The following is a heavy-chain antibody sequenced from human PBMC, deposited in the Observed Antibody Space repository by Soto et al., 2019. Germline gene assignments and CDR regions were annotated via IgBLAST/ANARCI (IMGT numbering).Heavy chain of an antibody. V-gene: IGHV3-21*01. Sequence: EVQLVESGGGLVKPGGSLRLSCAASGFTFSSYSMNWVRQAPGKGLEWVSSISSSSSYIYYADSVKGRFTISRDNAKNSLYLQMNSLRAEDTAVYYCARDKGAGGGNSLDYWGQGTLVTVSS. CDR2: ISSSSSYI. CDR3: ARDKGAGGGNSLDY. J-gene: IGHJ4*02. CDR1: GFTFSSYS. D-gene: IGHD2-21*02.